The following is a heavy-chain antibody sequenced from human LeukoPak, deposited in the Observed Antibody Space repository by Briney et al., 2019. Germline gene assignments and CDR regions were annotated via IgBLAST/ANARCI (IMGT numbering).Heavy chain of an antibody. CDR2: IQYDGTHK. D-gene: IGHD3-22*01. Sequence: PGGSLRLSCVASGLSFSSYWMAWVRQAPGKGLEWVANIQYDGTHKFYADSVKGRFIISRDNAKNSLFLEMNSLRADDTAVYFCASSHDSSGNDWGQGTLVTVSS. CDR1: GLSFSSYW. CDR3: ASSHDSSGND. J-gene: IGHJ4*02. V-gene: IGHV3-7*01.